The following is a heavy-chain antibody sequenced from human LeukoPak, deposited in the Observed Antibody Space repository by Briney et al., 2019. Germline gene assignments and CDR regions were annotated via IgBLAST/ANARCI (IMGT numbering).Heavy chain of an antibody. CDR3: ARQSYSSSSRYRWFDP. CDR2: IYPGGSDT. V-gene: IGHV5-51*01. Sequence: GESLKISCKGSGYSFTSYWIGWVRQMPGKGLEWMGIIYPGGSDTRYSPSFQGQVTISADKSISTAYLQWRSLKASDTAMYYCARQSYSSSSRYRWFDPWGQGTQVTVSS. D-gene: IGHD6-6*01. CDR1: GYSFTSYW. J-gene: IGHJ5*02.